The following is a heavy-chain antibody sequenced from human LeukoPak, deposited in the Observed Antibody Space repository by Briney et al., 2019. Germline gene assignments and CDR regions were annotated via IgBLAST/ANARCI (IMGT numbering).Heavy chain of an antibody. CDR1: GFTFSSYA. CDR2: ISSDGSTI. D-gene: IGHD4-23*01. J-gene: IGHJ4*02. Sequence: GGSLRLSCAASGFTFSSYAMNWVRQAPGKGLEWLSYISSDGSTICYADSVKGRITISRDNARKSLYLQMNSLRAEDTAVYYCVPQKGYGGNPLDYWGQGTLVTVST. V-gene: IGHV3-48*01. CDR3: VPQKGYGGNPLDY.